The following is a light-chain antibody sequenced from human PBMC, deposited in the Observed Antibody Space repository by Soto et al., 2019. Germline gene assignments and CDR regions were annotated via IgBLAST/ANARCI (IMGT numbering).Light chain of an antibody. CDR2: AAS. V-gene: IGKV1-39*01. CDR1: QSISSY. J-gene: IGKJ3*01. CDR3: QQSYSTPST. Sequence: DIQMTQSPSSLSASVGDRVTITCRASQSISSYLNWDQQKPGKAPKLLIYAASSLKSGVPSRFSGSGSGTNFTLTISSLQPEDFADYYCQQSYSTPSTCGPGTKVDIK.